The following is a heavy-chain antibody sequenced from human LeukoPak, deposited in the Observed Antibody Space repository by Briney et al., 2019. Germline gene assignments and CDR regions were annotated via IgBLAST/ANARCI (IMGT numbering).Heavy chain of an antibody. J-gene: IGHJ6*03. Sequence: GGSLRLSCAASGFTFSSYEMNWVRQAPGKGLEWVSYISSSSSTIYYADSVKGRFTISRDNAKNSLYLQTNSLRAEDTAVYYCARDRGSEQQLVAYYYYYMDVWGKGTTVTVSS. CDR2: ISSSSSTI. D-gene: IGHD6-13*01. V-gene: IGHV3-48*01. CDR1: GFTFSSYE. CDR3: ARDRGSEQQLVAYYYYYMDV.